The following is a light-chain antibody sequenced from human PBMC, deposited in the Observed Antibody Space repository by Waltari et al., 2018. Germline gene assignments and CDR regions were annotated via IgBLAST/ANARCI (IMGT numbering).Light chain of an antibody. J-gene: IGLJ2*01. Sequence: SPGLTQPPSVSVSPGQTAMITCSGSELTDKYIYWFQQKSGQAPVVVIRRNTGRPSGSPWRFSASESGTTGTLVISGVEAEDEADYYCQSADDSGNHVLFGGGTKLTVL. V-gene: IGLV3-25*03. CDR2: RNT. CDR3: QSADDSGNHVL. CDR1: ELTDKY.